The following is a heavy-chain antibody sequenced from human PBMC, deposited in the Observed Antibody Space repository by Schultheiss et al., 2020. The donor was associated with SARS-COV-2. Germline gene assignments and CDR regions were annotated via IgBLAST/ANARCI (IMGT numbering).Heavy chain of an antibody. CDR2: IYAGGNT. CDR3: ARDRGSGWTFDY. Sequence: SETLSLTCTVSGGSVSSGSYYWSWIRQPPGKGLECIGRIYAGGNTNYNPSLKSRVTISVDTSKNQFSLSLSSVTAADAAVYYCARDRGSGWTFDYWGQGTLITVSS. V-gene: IGHV4-61*01. J-gene: IGHJ4*02. D-gene: IGHD6-19*01. CDR1: GGSVSSGSYY.